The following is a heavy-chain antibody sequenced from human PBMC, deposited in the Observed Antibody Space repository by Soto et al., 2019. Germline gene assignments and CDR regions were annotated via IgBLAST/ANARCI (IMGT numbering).Heavy chain of an antibody. CDR1: GGTFSSYA. D-gene: IGHD2-2*01. CDR2: IIPISGTA. V-gene: IGHV1-69*01. Sequence: QVQLVPSGAEVKKPGSSVKVSCKASGGTFSSYAISWVRQAPGQGLEWMGGIIPISGTANYAQKFQGRVTITADESTSTAYMELSSLRSEETAVYSCARSRGSSTSLEIYYYYYYGVDVWGQGTTVTVSS. CDR3: ARSRGSSTSLEIYYYYYYGVDV. J-gene: IGHJ6*02.